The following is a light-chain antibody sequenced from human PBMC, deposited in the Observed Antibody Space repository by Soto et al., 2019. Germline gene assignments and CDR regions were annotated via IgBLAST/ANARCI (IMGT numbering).Light chain of an antibody. CDR1: SSDVDGYND. Sequence: HSALTQPRSVSGSPGQSVTISCTGTSSDVDGYNDVSWYQQHPGKAPKLMIYDVSKRPSGVPDRFSGSKSGNTASLTISGLQAEDEADYYCCSYGGSYTYVFGTGTKLTV. CDR3: CSYGGSYTYV. V-gene: IGLV2-11*01. CDR2: DVS. J-gene: IGLJ1*01.